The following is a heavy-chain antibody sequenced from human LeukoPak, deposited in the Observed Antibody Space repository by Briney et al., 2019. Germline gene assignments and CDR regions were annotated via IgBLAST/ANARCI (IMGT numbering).Heavy chain of an antibody. V-gene: IGHV4-39*01. CDR1: GGSMNNKHLY. CDR3: SAERAGTIVDF. J-gene: IGHJ4*02. CDR2: IYLTGGT. D-gene: IGHD1-7*01. Sequence: SETLSLTCSVTGGSMNNKHLYWGWIRQTPGKGLEWIGSIYLTGGTYSNPSLQGRLTMSIDTSANQFFLSLHSVTAADTAVYYCSAERAGTIVDFWGQGTLVTVSS.